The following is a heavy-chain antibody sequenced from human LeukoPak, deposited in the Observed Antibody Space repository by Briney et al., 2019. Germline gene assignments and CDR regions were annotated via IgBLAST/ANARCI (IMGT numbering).Heavy chain of an antibody. CDR2: MYYSGST. Sequence: SETLSLTCSVSGGSISSSTSYWGWIRQPPGTGLEWIGSMYYSGSTYYNPSLKSRVTISVDTSKNQFSLNLSSVTAADTAVYYCGRHGGYYYYYYMDVWGKGTTVTVSS. CDR1: GGSISSSTSY. D-gene: IGHD3-16*01. CDR3: GRHGGYYYYYYMDV. J-gene: IGHJ6*03. V-gene: IGHV4-39*01.